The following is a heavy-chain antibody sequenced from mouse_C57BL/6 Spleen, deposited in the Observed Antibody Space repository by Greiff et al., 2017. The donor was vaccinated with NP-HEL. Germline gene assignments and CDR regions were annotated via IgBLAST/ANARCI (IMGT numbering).Heavy chain of an antibody. D-gene: IGHD2-1*01. CDR3: ARRYYGNYDYAMDY. J-gene: IGHJ4*01. Sequence: EVQRVESGGGLVKPGGSLKLPCAASGFTFSDYGMHWVRQAPEKGLEWVAYISSGSSTIYYADTVKGRFTISRDNAKNTLFLQMTSLRSEDTAMYYCARRYYGNYDYAMDYWGQGTSVTVSS. CDR1: GFTFSDYG. CDR2: ISSGSSTI. V-gene: IGHV5-17*01.